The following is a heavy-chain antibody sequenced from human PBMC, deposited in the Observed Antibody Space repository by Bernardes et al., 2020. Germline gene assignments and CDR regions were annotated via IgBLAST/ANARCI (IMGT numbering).Heavy chain of an antibody. CDR2: IWYDGSNK. CDR3: ARDPRGYSGYVARWYYYGMDV. CDR1: GFTFSSYG. Sequence: GGSLRLSCAASGFTFSSYGMHWVRQAPGKGLEWVAVIWYDGSNKYYADSVKGRFTISRDNSKNTLYLQMNSLRAEDTAVYYCARDPRGYSGYVARWYYYGMDVWGQGTTVTVSS. V-gene: IGHV3-33*01. D-gene: IGHD5-12*01. J-gene: IGHJ6*02.